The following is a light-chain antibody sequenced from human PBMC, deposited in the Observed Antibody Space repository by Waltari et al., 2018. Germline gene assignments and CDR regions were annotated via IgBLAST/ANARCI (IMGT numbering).Light chain of an antibody. V-gene: IGLV2-14*01. Sequence: QSALTQPASVSGSLGQSITISCTGTSRDGGGYGQVPWYQQHPGKAPELIIYEVSKRPSGVSDRFSGSKSGNTASLTISGLQADDEADFYCSSFTYTTTLVFGGGTKLTVL. CDR3: SSFTYTTTLV. J-gene: IGLJ3*02. CDR1: SRDGGGYGQ. CDR2: EVS.